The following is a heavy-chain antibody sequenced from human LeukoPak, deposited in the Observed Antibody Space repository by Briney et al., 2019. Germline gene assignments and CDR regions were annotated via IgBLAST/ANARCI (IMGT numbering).Heavy chain of an antibody. CDR1: GFTLSTYS. CDR2: IGSRSIYI. Sequence: GGSLRLSCAASGFTLSTYSMNWVRQAPGKGLEWVSSIGSRSIYIYYADSVKGRFTTSRDNANNSLYLQMNSLRAEDTAVYYCARGHGYDDAFDIWGQGTMVTVSS. V-gene: IGHV3-21*01. CDR3: ARGHGYDDAFDI. J-gene: IGHJ3*02. D-gene: IGHD6-13*01.